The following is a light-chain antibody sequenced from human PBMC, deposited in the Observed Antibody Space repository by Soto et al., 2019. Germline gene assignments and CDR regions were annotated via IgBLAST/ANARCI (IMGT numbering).Light chain of an antibody. CDR1: QTVISY. V-gene: IGKV1-39*01. CDR2: ATT. CDR3: QQNYNTPPYT. J-gene: IGKJ2*01. Sequence: DIQLTQSTSPLSSSVGDRVTITCRASQTVISYLNWYQQKPGQAPKLLIYATTHLQSGVPSRFSGSGSGTEFTLTISSLHPEDFATYFCQQNYNTPPYTFGQGTKVDIK.